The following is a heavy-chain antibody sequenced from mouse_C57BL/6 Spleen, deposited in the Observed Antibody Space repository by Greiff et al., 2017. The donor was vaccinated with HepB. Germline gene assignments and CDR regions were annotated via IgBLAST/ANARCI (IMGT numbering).Heavy chain of an antibody. Sequence: QVHVKQSGAELVKPGASVKMSCKASGYTFTSYWMHWVKQRPGQGLEWIGMIHPNSGSTNYNEKFKSKATLTVDKSSSTAYMQLSSLTSEDSAVYYCASSYYVSVSNAWFAYLGQGTLVTVSA. V-gene: IGHV1-64*01. CDR1: GYTFTSYW. J-gene: IGHJ3*01. CDR2: IHPNSGST. D-gene: IGHD1-1*01. CDR3: ASSYYVSVSNAWFAY.